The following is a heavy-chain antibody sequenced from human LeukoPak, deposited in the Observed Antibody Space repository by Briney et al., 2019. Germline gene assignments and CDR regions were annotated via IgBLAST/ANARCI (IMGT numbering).Heavy chain of an antibody. CDR3: ARDMVYSVKDY. Sequence: PGGSLRLSCTASGFTFGDYAMSWFRQAPGKGLEWVANINKDGSEKYYMDSVKGRFTISRDSAKTHLQMNSLRAEDTAVYYCARDMVYSVKDYWGQGTLVTVSS. D-gene: IGHD3-10*01. CDR1: GFTFGDYA. J-gene: IGHJ4*02. CDR2: INKDGSEK. V-gene: IGHV3-7*01.